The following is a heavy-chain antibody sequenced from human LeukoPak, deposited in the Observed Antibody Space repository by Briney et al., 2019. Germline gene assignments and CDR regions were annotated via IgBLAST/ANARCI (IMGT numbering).Heavy chain of an antibody. CDR1: GGSISSYY. CDR2: ISYSGST. D-gene: IGHD1-1*01. V-gene: IGHV4-59*08. J-gene: IGHJ4*02. CDR3: ARHEGGTTRDY. Sequence: SETLSLTCTVSGGSISSYYWSWIRQPPGKGLEWIGYISYSGSTNYNPSLKSRVTISVDTSKNQFSLKLSSVTAADTAVYYCARHEGGTTRDYWGQGTLVTVSS.